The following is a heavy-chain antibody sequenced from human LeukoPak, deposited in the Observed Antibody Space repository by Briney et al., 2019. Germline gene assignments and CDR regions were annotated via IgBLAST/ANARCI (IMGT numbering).Heavy chain of an antibody. J-gene: IGHJ6*02. CDR2: INHSGST. CDR3: ARGLGYCSSTSCYSWLYHYGMDV. D-gene: IGHD2-2*02. V-gene: IGHV4-34*01. CDR1: GGSFSGYY. Sequence: SETLSLTCAVYGGSFSGYYWSWIRQPPGKGLEWIGEINHSGSTNYNPSLKSRVTISVDTSKNQFSLKLSSVTAADTAVYYCARGLGYCSSTSCYSWLYHYGMDVWGQGTTVTVSS.